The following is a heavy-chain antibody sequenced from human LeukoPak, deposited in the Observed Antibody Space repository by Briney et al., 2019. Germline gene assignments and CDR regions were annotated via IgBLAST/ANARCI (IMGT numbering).Heavy chain of an antibody. V-gene: IGHV3-11*04. D-gene: IGHD3-22*01. J-gene: IGHJ4*02. CDR2: ISSSSSTI. Sequence: GGSLRLSCAASGFTFSDYYMSWIRQAPGKGLEWVSYISSSSSTIYYADSVKGRFTISRDNAKNSLYLQMNTLRAEDTAVYYCARDRHKYNYDSGGYPPYWGQGTLVTVSS. CDR1: GFTFSDYY. CDR3: ARDRHKYNYDSGGYPPY.